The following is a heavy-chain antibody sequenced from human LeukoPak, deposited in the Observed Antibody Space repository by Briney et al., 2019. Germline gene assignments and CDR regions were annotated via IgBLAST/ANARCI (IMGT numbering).Heavy chain of an antibody. V-gene: IGHV3-23*01. CDR3: ASSELGYCSSTSCIDI. Sequence: PGGSLRLSCAASGFTFSIYAMSWVRQAPGKGLQWVSSITSRGESTWYVDSVKGRFTITRDNSENTLYLQMHSLRAEDTAVYYCASSELGYCSSTSCIDIWGQGTMVTVSS. J-gene: IGHJ3*02. CDR2: ITSRGEST. D-gene: IGHD2-2*01. CDR1: GFTFSIYA.